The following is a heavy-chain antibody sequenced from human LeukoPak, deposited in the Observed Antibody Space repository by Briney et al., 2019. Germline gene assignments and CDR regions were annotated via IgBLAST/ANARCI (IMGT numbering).Heavy chain of an antibody. J-gene: IGHJ6*03. CDR3: ARLYSYGSQPIYYYYMDV. CDR1: GGSISSYY. V-gene: IGHV4-59*01. D-gene: IGHD5-18*01. Sequence: PSETLSLTCTVSGGSISSYYWSWIRQPPGKGLEWIGYIYYSGSTNYNPSLKSRVTISVDTSKNQFSLKLSSVTAEDTAVYYCARLYSYGSQPIYYYYMDVWGKGTTVTVSS. CDR2: IYYSGST.